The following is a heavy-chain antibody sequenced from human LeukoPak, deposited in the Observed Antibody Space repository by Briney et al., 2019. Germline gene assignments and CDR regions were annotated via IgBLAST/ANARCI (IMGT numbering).Heavy chain of an antibody. J-gene: IGHJ4*02. Sequence: SETLSLTCTVSGGSISSYYWSWLRQPPGKGLEWIGYIYYSGSTNYNPSLKSRVTISVDTSKNQFSLKLSSVTAADTAVYYCARVPLAAAGDYYFDYWGQGTLVTVSS. D-gene: IGHD6-13*01. V-gene: IGHV4-59*01. CDR1: GGSISSYY. CDR2: IYYSGST. CDR3: ARVPLAAAGDYYFDY.